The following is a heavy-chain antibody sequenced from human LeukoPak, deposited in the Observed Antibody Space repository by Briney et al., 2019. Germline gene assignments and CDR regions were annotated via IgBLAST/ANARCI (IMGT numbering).Heavy chain of an antibody. J-gene: IGHJ4*02. CDR1: GFTFSYFE. CDR3: ARDLRADAY. V-gene: IGHV3-48*03. Sequence: TGGSLRLSCAGSGFTFSYFEMNWVRQAPGQGLEWLSYINKNGSTIYYADSVKGRFTISRDNAKNSLYLQMNSLRAEDTAVYYCARDLRADAYWGQGTLVTVSS. CDR2: INKNGSTI.